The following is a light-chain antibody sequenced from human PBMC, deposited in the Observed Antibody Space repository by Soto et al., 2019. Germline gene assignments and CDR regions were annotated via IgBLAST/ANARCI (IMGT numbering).Light chain of an antibody. Sequence: QSVLTQPPSVSGAPGQRVTISCTGSSSNIGAGYDVHWYQQLPGTAPKLLIFRNNNRPSGVPDRFSGSKSGTSASLAITGLQAEGEADYYCQSYDSSLSAYVFATGTKVTVL. V-gene: IGLV1-40*01. CDR2: RNN. CDR1: SSNIGAGYD. CDR3: QSYDSSLSAYV. J-gene: IGLJ1*01.